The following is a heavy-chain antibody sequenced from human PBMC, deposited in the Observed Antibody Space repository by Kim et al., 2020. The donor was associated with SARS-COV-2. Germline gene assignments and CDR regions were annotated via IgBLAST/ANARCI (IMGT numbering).Heavy chain of an antibody. CDR1: GFTFSSYA. Sequence: GGSLRLSCAASGFTFSSYAMHWVRQAPGKGLEWVAVISYDGSNKYYADSVKGRFTISRDNSKNTLYLQMNSLRAEDTAVYYCARAGGYSYGSWFDPWGQG. V-gene: IGHV3-30-3*01. CDR3: ARAGGYSYGSWFDP. D-gene: IGHD5-18*01. J-gene: IGHJ5*02. CDR2: ISYDGSNK.